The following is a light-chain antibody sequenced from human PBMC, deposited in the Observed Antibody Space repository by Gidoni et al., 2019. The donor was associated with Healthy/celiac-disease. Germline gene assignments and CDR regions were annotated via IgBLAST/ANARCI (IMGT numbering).Light chain of an antibody. Sequence: QAVVTQEPSPTVSPGGTVTLTCGSSTGAVTSGHYPYWFQQKPGQAPRTLIYDTRNKHSWTPARFSGSLLGGKAALTLSGAQPEDEAEYYCLLSYSGARGVFGGGTKLTVL. V-gene: IGLV7-46*01. CDR3: LLSYSGARGV. J-gene: IGLJ2*01. CDR2: DTR. CDR1: TGAVTSGHY.